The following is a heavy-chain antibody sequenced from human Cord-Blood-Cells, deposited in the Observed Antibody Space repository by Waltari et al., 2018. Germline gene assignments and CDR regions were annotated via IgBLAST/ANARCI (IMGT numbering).Heavy chain of an antibody. J-gene: IGHJ3*02. CDR3: ARDSSSWYAFDI. D-gene: IGHD6-13*01. V-gene: IGHV1-2*02. CDR2: INPNSGGT. CDR1: GDTFTGDY. Sequence: QVQLVQSGAEVKKPGASVKVSCKASGDTFTGDYMHGVRQAPGQGLEWMGWINPNSGGTNYAQKFQGRVTMTRDTSISTAYMELSRLRSDDTAVYYCARDSSSWYAFDIWGQGTMVTVSS.